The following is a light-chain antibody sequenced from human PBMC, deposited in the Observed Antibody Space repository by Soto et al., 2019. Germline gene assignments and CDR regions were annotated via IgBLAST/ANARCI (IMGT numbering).Light chain of an antibody. J-gene: IGKJ1*01. Sequence: IVWTKSPGTLSLSPGAVATLACRASQSVSSSYLAWYQQKPGQAPRLLIYDASNRATGIPARFSGSGSGTDFTLTISSLEPEDFAVYYCQQRSNWPRTFGQGTKVDIK. CDR1: QSVSSSY. CDR2: DAS. CDR3: QQRSNWPRT. V-gene: IGKV3D-20*02.